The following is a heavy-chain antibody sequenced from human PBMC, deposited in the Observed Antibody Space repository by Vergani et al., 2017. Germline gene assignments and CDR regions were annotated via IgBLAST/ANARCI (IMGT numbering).Heavy chain of an antibody. V-gene: IGHV4-4*07. CDR3: ARAEFSTNYYGQFYYLGY. J-gene: IGHJ4*02. Sequence: QVQLQESGPGLVKPSQTLSLTCRVSGVSINSRYYCTWVRQPAGKGLQWLGRVYFTGSTNYNPSLRSRLSLSIDTSLNELSLKLLSVSADDTAMYFCARAEFSTNYYGQFYYLGYWGEGMQVTVSS. D-gene: IGHD3-22*01. CDR1: GVSINSRYY. CDR2: VYFTGST.